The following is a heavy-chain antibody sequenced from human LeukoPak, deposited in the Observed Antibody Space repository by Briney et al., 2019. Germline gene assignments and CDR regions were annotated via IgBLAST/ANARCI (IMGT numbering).Heavy chain of an antibody. Sequence: SETLSLTCAVYGGSFSGYYWSWIRQPPGEGLEWLGEINHSGSTNYNPSLKSRVTISVDTSKNQFSLKLSSVTAADTAVYYWARGGIAAAGFDYWGQGTLVTVSS. J-gene: IGHJ4*02. CDR2: INHSGST. V-gene: IGHV4-34*01. CDR1: GGSFSGYY. CDR3: ARGGIAAAGFDY. D-gene: IGHD6-13*01.